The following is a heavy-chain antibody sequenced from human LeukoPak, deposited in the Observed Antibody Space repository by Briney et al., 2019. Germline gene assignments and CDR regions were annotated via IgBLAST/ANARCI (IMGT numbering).Heavy chain of an antibody. D-gene: IGHD2-2*01. J-gene: IGHJ4*02. CDR2: ISAYNGNT. CDR1: GYTFTSYG. Sequence: GASVKVSCKASGYTFTSYGISWVRQAPGQGLEWMGWISAYNGNTNYAQKLQGRVTMTTDTSTSTAYMELRSLRSDDTAVYYCARDDCSSTSCYCNYWGQGTLVTVSS. V-gene: IGHV1-18*01. CDR3: ARDDCSSTSCYCNY.